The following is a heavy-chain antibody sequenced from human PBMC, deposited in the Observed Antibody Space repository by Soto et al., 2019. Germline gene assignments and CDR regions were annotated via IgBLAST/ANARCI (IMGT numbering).Heavy chain of an antibody. D-gene: IGHD4-4*01. CDR3: ARQVTTHYYYYGMDV. J-gene: IGHJ6*02. Sequence: GGSLSLSFAASGFTFSSYSMNWVRQAPGKGLEWVSSISSSSSYIYYADSVKGRFTISRDNAKNSLYLQMNSLRAEETAVYYCARQVTTHYYYYGMDVWGQGTTVTVSS. CDR2: ISSSSSYI. V-gene: IGHV3-21*01. CDR1: GFTFSSYS.